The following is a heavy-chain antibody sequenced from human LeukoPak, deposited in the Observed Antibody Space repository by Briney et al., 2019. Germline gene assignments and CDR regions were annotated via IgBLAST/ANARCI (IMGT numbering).Heavy chain of an antibody. CDR2: ISSSSYI. D-gene: IGHD4-17*01. CDR3: ARDYGDYGGYYYGMDV. Sequence: PGGSLRLSCAASGFTFSSYSMNWVRQAPGKGLEWVSSISSSSYIYYADSVKGRFTISRDNAKNSLYLQMNSLRAEDTAVYYCARDYGDYGGYYYGMDVWGQGTTVTVSS. V-gene: IGHV3-21*01. J-gene: IGHJ6*02. CDR1: GFTFSSYS.